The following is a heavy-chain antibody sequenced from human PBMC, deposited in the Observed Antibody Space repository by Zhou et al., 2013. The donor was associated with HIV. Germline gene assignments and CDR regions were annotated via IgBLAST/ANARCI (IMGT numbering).Heavy chain of an antibody. CDR3: ARDLDSSGYVYYFDY. CDR1: GYTFTTYY. CDR2: VNPSGGST. V-gene: IGHV1-46*01. Sequence: VQLVQSGAEVKKPGASVKVSCKASGYTFTTYYLHWVRQAPGQGLEWMGTVNPSGGSTTYAQKFRGRVTMTRDTSTSTVYMELSSLRSEDTAVYYCARDLDSSGYVYYFDYWGQGNPGHRLL. J-gene: IGHJ4*02. D-gene: IGHD3-22*01.